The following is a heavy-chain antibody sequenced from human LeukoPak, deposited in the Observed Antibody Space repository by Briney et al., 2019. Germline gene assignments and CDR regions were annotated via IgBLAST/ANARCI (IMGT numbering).Heavy chain of an antibody. CDR2: FSAYNGNT. Sequence: ASVKVSCKASGYTFTSYGISWVRQAPGQGLEWMGWFSAYNGNTNYAQKLQGRVTMTTDTSTSTAYMELRGLRSDDTAVYYCARVWWGYCSSTSCYYRFDPWGQGTLVTVSS. CDR1: GYTFTSYG. V-gene: IGHV1-18*01. CDR3: ARVWWGYCSSTSCYYRFDP. D-gene: IGHD2-2*01. J-gene: IGHJ5*02.